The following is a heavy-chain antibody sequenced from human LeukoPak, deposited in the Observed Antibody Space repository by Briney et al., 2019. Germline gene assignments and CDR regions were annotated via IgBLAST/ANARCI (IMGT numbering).Heavy chain of an antibody. Sequence: GGSLRLSCAASGFTVSSNYMSWVRQAPGKGLEWVSVIYSGGSTYYADSVKGRFTISRDNSKNTLYLQMNSLRAEGTAVYYCARDGCDSSGYYPNYWGQGTLVTVSS. CDR3: ARDGCDSSGYYPNY. CDR2: IYSGGST. D-gene: IGHD3-22*01. CDR1: GFTVSSNY. J-gene: IGHJ4*02. V-gene: IGHV3-66*01.